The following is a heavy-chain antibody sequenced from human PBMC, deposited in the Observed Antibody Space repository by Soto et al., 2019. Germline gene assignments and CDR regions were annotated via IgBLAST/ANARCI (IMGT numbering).Heavy chain of an antibody. D-gene: IGHD6-19*01. V-gene: IGHV3-23*01. Sequence: EVPLLESGGGLVQPGGSLRLSCAASGFTFSSYAMSWVRQAPGKGLEWVSAISGSGGSTYYADSVKGRFTISRDNSKYTLYLQMNSLRAEDTAVYYCARRSSGWYFDYWGQRTLVTVSS. J-gene: IGHJ4*02. CDR1: GFTFSSYA. CDR3: ARRSSGWYFDY. CDR2: ISGSGGST.